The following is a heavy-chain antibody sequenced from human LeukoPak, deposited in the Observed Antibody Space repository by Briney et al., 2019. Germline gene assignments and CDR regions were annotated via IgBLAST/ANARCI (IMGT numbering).Heavy chain of an antibody. J-gene: IGHJ3*02. V-gene: IGHV4-61*02. CDR1: GGSISSGSYY. CDR3: ARDDSSSSAFDI. D-gene: IGHD6-6*01. Sequence: SETLSLTCTVSGGSISSGSYYWSWIRQPAGKGLEWIGRIYTSGSTNYNPSLKSRVTISVDTSKNQFSLKLSSVTAADTAVYYCARDDSSSSAFDIWGQGTMVTVSS. CDR2: IYTSGST.